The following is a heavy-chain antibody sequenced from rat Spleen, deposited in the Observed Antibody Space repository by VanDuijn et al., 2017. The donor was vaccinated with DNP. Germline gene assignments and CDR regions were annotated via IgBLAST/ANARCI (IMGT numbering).Heavy chain of an antibody. J-gene: IGHJ2*01. Sequence: QVQLTESGPGLVQPSETLSLTCAVSGFSLTGYSVFWVRQPSGKGLEWMGRMRYNGDTSYNSALKSRLSISRDTSKNQVFLKMNSLQADDTGTYYCTRSLSYIYYGYFDYWGQGVMVTVSS. V-gene: IGHV2-8*01. CDR2: MRYNGDT. D-gene: IGHD1-6*01. CDR3: TRSLSYIYYGYFDY. CDR1: GFSLTGYS.